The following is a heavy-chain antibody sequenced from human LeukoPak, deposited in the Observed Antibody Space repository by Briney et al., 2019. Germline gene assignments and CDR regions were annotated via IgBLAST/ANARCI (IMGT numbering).Heavy chain of an antibody. CDR2: ISSGSSSI. CDR3: ARAMYYDILTGYYNPSSIFDY. V-gene: IGHV3-48*03. Sequence: GGSLRLSCAASGFTFSSYEMNWVRQAPGKGLEWVSYISSGSSSIFYADSVKGRFTISRDNAKNSLYLQMNSLRAEDTAVYYCARAMYYDILTGYYNPSSIFDYWGQGTLVTVSS. D-gene: IGHD3-9*01. CDR1: GFTFSSYE. J-gene: IGHJ4*02.